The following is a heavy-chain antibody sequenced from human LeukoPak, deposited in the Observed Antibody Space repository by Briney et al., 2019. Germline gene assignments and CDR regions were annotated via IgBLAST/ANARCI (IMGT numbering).Heavy chain of an antibody. D-gene: IGHD5-18*01. Sequence: SVKVSCKASGGTFSSYFIRWVRQAPGQGLEWMGGIIPIFGTANYAQKFQGRVTITTDESTSTAYMELSSLRSEDTAVYYCARERGKGYSYSDYWGQGTLVTVSS. CDR3: ARERGKGYSYSDY. CDR2: IIPIFGTA. J-gene: IGHJ4*02. V-gene: IGHV1-69*05. CDR1: GGTFSSYF.